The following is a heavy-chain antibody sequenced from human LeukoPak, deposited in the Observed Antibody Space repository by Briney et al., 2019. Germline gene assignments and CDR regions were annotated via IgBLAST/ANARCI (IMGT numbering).Heavy chain of an antibody. V-gene: IGHV1-18*01. CDR3: ARSMYYYESSGPDY. Sequence: ASVQVSCKASGYTFLSSGINWVGQAPGQGLEWMGWISGYSGSTAYAQKFQGRVTMTTDTSTSTAYMELMSLRSDDTAVYYCARSMYYYESSGPDYWGQGTLVTVSS. CDR2: ISGYSGST. J-gene: IGHJ4*02. CDR1: GYTFLSSG. D-gene: IGHD3-22*01.